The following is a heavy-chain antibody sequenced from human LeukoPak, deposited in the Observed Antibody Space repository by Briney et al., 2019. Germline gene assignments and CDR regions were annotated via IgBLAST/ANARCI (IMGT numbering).Heavy chain of an antibody. J-gene: IGHJ4*02. CDR1: GGSFSGYY. CDR3: ARGLRWLDY. CDR2: INHSGST. Sequence: SETLSLTCAVYGGSFSGYYWSWIRQPPGKGLEWIGEINHSGSTNYNPSLKSRDTISVDTSKNQFSLKLSSVTAADTAVYYCARGLRWLDYWGQGTLVTVSS. D-gene: IGHD4-23*01. V-gene: IGHV4-34*01.